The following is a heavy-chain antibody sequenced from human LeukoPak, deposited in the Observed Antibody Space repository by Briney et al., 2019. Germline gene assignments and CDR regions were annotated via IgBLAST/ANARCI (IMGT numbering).Heavy chain of an antibody. CDR2: IYYSGST. CDR3: ARDQGFLNY. J-gene: IGHJ4*02. Sequence: PSETLSLTCTVSGGSVSSGSYYWSLIRQPPGKGLEWIGYIYYSGSTNYNPSLKSRVTISVDTSKNQFSLKLSSVTAADTAVYYCARDQGFLNYWGQGTLVTVSS. V-gene: IGHV4-61*01. CDR1: GGSVSSGSYY. D-gene: IGHD3-3*01.